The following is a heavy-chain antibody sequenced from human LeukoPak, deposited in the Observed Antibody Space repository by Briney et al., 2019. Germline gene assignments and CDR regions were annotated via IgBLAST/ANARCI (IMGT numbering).Heavy chain of an antibody. D-gene: IGHD6-19*01. CDR1: GYTFTSYA. V-gene: IGHV7-4-1*02. CDR2: INTNTGNP. J-gene: IGHJ3*02. CDR3: ARGDSSGWPTDEGAFDI. Sequence: GSVKVSCKASGYTFTSYAMNWVRQAPGQGLEWMGWINTNTGNPTYAQGFTGRFVFSLDTSVSTEYLQISSLKAEDTAVYYCARGDSSGWPTDEGAFDIWGQGTMVTVSS.